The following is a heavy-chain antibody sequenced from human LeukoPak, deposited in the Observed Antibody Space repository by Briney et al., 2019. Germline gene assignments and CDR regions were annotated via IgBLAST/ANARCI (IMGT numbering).Heavy chain of an antibody. Sequence: SVKVSCKASGGTFSSYAISWVRQAPGQGLEWMGGIIPIFGTANYAQKFQGRVTITADKSTSTAYMELSSLRSEDTAVYYCARVGHSSSPNWFDPWGQGTLVTVSS. V-gene: IGHV1-69*06. J-gene: IGHJ5*02. CDR3: ARVGHSSSPNWFDP. D-gene: IGHD6-6*01. CDR2: IIPIFGTA. CDR1: GGTFSSYA.